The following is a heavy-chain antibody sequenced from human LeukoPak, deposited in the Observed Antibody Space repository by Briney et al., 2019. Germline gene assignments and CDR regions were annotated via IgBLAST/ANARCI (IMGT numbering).Heavy chain of an antibody. CDR1: GFTFEFYA. D-gene: IGHD1-26*01. V-gene: IGHV3-9*01. Sequence: PGRSLRLSCAASGFTFEFYAMHWVRQPPGQGLEWVSGINWNSANIGHADSVQGRSTISRDNAKNSLYLQMNNLRIEDTALYYCAGARGGSGNYQQDAFDIWGQGTMVTVSS. J-gene: IGHJ3*02. CDR2: INWNSANI. CDR3: AGARGGSGNYQQDAFDI.